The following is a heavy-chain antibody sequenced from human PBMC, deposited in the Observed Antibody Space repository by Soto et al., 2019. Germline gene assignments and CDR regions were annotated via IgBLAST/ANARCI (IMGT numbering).Heavy chain of an antibody. V-gene: IGHV4-31*03. CDR2: IYYSGST. CDR1: GGSISSGGYY. J-gene: IGHJ6*02. Sequence: SETLSLTCTVSGGSISSGGYYWSWIRQHPGKGLEWIGYIYYSGSTYYNPSLKSRVTISVDTSKNQFSLKLSSVTAADTAVYYCARVRTEYYYYGMDVWGQGPTVTVSS. CDR3: ARVRTEYYYYGMDV.